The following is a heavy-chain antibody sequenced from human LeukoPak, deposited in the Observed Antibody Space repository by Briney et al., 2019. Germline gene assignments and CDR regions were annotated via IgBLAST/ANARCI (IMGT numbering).Heavy chain of an antibody. Sequence: SETLSLTCTVSGGSISSYYWSWIRQPAGKGLEWVGRIHTSGSTNYYPSLTSRVTMSVDTSNNQFSLTLSSVTAADTAMYYCARTVGATTPNDAFDIWGQGTMVTVSS. CDR3: ARTVGATTPNDAFDI. CDR2: IHTSGST. CDR1: GGSISSYY. V-gene: IGHV4-4*07. D-gene: IGHD1-26*01. J-gene: IGHJ3*02.